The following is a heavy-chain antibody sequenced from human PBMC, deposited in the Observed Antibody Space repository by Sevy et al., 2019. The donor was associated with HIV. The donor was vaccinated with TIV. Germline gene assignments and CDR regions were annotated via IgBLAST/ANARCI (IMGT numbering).Heavy chain of an antibody. Sequence: ASVKVSCRASGYTFTNYAMNWVRQAPGQGLEWMGWIDTNTGNPTYAQGFTGRFVFSLDTSVNTAHLQIRSLKAEDTAVYFCARDSGPRALSHYDSSGYPFDPWGQGTLVTVSS. CDR1: GYTFTNYA. V-gene: IGHV7-4-1*01. J-gene: IGHJ5*02. CDR3: ARDSGPRALSHYDSSGYPFDP. D-gene: IGHD3-22*01. CDR2: IDTNTGNP.